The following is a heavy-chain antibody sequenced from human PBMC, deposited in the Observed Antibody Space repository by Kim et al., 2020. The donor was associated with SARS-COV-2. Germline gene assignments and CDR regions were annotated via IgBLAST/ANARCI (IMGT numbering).Heavy chain of an antibody. V-gene: IGHV4-61*01. D-gene: IGHD6-13*01. CDR3: ARGVAADPVDY. CDR1: GGSVSSCSYY. CDR2: IYYSGST. J-gene: IGHJ4*02. Sequence: SETLSLTCTVSGGSVSSCSYYWSWIRQPPGKGLEWLGYIYYSGSTNYNPSLKRRVTISVDTSKNQFSLKLSSVTAADTAVYYCARGVAADPVDYWGQGTLVTVSS.